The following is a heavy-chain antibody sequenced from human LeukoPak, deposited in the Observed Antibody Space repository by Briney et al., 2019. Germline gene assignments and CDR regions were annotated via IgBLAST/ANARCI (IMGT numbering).Heavy chain of an antibody. CDR3: ARELNARDGLGDYFDY. D-gene: IGHD5-24*01. CDR1: NGSISSFY. V-gene: IGHV3-21*01. Sequence: ETLSLTCTVSNGSISSFYWTWIRQPPGKGLEWVSSISSSSSYIYYADSVKGRFTISRDNAKNSPYLQMNSLRAEDTAVYYCARELNARDGLGDYFDYWGQGTLVTVSS. J-gene: IGHJ4*02. CDR2: ISSSSSYI.